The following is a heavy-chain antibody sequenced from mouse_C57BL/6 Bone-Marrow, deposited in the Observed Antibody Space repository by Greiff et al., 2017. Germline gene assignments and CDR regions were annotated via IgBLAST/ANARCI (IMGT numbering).Heavy chain of an antibody. CDR1: GYTFTSYW. CDR3: AREDWDWYFDV. Sequence: QVQLKQPGAELVRPGSSVKLSCKASGYTFTSYWMHWVKQRPIQGLEWIGNIDPSDSETHYNQKFKDKATLTVDKSSSTAYMQLSSLTSEDSAVYYCAREDWDWYFDVWGTGTTVTVSS. CDR2: IDPSDSET. D-gene: IGHD4-1*01. V-gene: IGHV1-52*01. J-gene: IGHJ1*03.